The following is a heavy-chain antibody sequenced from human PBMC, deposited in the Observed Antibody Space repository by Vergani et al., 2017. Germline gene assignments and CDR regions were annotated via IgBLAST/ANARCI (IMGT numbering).Heavy chain of an antibody. V-gene: IGHV4-34*01. D-gene: IGHD3-10*01. CDR2: INHTGRP. J-gene: IGHJ6*02. CDR3: ARDLWFGELFVTYYHYYGMDV. CDR1: GGSFTSYH. Sequence: QVQLQQWGGGLLKPSETLSLTCVVNGGSFTSYHWTWIRQSPGEGLEWVGDINHTGRPDYNPSLKSRLTMSVDTSKNQFSLKLSSVTAADTAVYYCARDLWFGELFVTYYHYYGMDVWGQGTTVTVSS.